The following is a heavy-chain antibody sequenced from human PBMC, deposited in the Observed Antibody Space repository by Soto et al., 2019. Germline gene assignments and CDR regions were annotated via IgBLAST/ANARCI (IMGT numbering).Heavy chain of an antibody. V-gene: IGHV1-69*02. D-gene: IGHD2-8*01. CDR1: GGTFSSYT. CDR2: ISPFNGIT. J-gene: IGHJ4*02. Sequence: SVKVSCKASGGTFSSYTISWVRQAPGQGLEWMGRISPFNGITNYAQKFQGRVTMTTDTSTSTAYMELRSLRSDDTAVYYCARYHANGDYLDYWGQGTLVTVSS. CDR3: ARYHANGDYLDY.